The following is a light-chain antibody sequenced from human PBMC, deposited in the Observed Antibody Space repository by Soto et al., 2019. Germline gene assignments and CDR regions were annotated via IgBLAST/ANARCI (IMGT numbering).Light chain of an antibody. CDR3: HQYYTSPWA. CDR1: QSIRSTC. CDR2: DTS. Sequence: EIVLTQSPGTLSLSPGESATLSCGASQSIRSTCLAWYQQKPGQAPRLLIYDTSHRATGIPDRFSGSGSGTDFTLIISSLEPGDFAVYYCHQYYTSPWAFGQGTKVDNK. J-gene: IGKJ1*01. V-gene: IGKV3-20*01.